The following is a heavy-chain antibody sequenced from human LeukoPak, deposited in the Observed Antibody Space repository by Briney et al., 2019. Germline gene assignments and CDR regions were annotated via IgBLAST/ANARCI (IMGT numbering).Heavy chain of an antibody. CDR3: AVTTYYYDSSGYPFDY. Sequence: GASVKVSCKASGYTFTGYYMHWVRQAPGQGLEWMGWINPNSGGTNYAQKFQGRVTMTRDTSISTAYMELSRLRSDDTAVYYCAVTTYYYDSSGYPFDYWGQGTLVTVSS. CDR2: INPNSGGT. CDR1: GYTFTGYY. J-gene: IGHJ4*02. V-gene: IGHV1-2*02. D-gene: IGHD3-22*01.